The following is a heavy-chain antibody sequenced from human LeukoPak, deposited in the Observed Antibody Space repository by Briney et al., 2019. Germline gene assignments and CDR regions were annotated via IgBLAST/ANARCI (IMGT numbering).Heavy chain of an antibody. CDR1: GFTFINYA. J-gene: IGHJ4*02. V-gene: IGHV3-23*01. Sequence: GGSLRLSCAASGFTFINYAMNWVRQAPGGGLEWVSAIGGTTGNTYYADSVKGRFTISTDNSKTTLYLQMNSLRADDTAIYYCAKGPGAGGNTWYYFDYWGQGTLVTVSS. D-gene: IGHD6-13*01. CDR3: AKGPGAGGNTWYYFDY. CDR2: IGGTTGNT.